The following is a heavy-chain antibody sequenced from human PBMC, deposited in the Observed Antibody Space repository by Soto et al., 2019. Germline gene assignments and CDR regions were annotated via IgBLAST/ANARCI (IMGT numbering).Heavy chain of an antibody. J-gene: IGHJ4*02. Sequence: SETLSLTCTVSGGSISSSIYYGGWIRRPPGKGLEWIGSIFYSGSTYYNPSLKSRVTISVDTSKNQFSLKLSSVTAADTAVYYCARGSAAGTKSPFDYWGQGTLVTVSS. CDR1: GGSISSSIYY. CDR2: IFYSGST. D-gene: IGHD6-13*01. CDR3: ARGSAAGTKSPFDY. V-gene: IGHV4-39*07.